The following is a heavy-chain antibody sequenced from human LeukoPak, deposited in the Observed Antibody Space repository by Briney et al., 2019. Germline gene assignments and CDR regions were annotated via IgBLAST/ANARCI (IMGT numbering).Heavy chain of an antibody. CDR1: GGTFSSYA. D-gene: IGHD6-19*01. J-gene: IGHJ4*02. CDR3: ARANRLKQWLVHSRFYFDY. Sequence: SVKVSCKASGGTFSSYAISWVRQAPGQGLEWMGGIIPSFGTANYAQKFQGRVTITADESTSTAYMELSSLRSEDTAVYYCARANRLKQWLVHSRFYFDYWGQGTLVTVSS. V-gene: IGHV1-69*01. CDR2: IIPSFGTA.